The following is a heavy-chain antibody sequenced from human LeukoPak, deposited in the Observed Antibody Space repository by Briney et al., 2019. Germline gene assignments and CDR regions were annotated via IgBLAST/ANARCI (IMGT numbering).Heavy chain of an antibody. D-gene: IGHD3-3*01. CDR1: GGSFTGYY. CDR2: INHSGRT. V-gene: IGHV4-34*01. CDR3: ARVTVYVDFHLYYDIDV. Sequence: SETLSLTCAVYGGSFTGYYWTWIRQPPGKGLKWIGEINHSGRTNYNPSLKTRATISVDTANNHLSLNLSSVTAADTAVYYCARVTVYVDFHLYYDIDVWDKGTTVTVSS. J-gene: IGHJ6*03.